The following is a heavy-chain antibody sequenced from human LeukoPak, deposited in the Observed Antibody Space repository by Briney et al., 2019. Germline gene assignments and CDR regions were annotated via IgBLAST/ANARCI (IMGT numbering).Heavy chain of an antibody. CDR3: ATERKYCDGSGHSV. D-gene: IGHD3-22*01. CDR2: IKSKTDGGTT. J-gene: IGHJ4*02. CDR1: GFTFSNTW. V-gene: IGHV3-15*01. Sequence: GGSLRLSCAASGFTFSNTWMSWVRQAPGKGLEWVGRIKSKTDGGTTDYAASVKGRFTISRDDSKNTLYLQMNSLKTEDTAVYYCATERKYCDGSGHSVGGQGTRVTVSS.